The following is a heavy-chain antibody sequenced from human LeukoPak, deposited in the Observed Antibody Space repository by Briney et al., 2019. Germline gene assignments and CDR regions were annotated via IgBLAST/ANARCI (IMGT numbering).Heavy chain of an antibody. J-gene: IGHJ4*02. CDR3: AIHAHYFEKSGYGS. V-gene: IGHV5-51*01. Sequence: GESLKISCKGSGYIFSTYLIGWVRQEPGKGLEWMGIIYPGDSDTRYSPSFQGHVTISADKSISTVYLQWSSLKASDTAMYYCAIHAHYFEKSGYGSWGQGTLVTVSS. CDR1: GYIFSTYL. CDR2: IYPGDSDT. D-gene: IGHD3-22*01.